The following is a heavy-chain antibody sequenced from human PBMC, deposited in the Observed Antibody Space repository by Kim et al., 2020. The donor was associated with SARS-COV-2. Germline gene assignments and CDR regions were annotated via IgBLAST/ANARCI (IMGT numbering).Heavy chain of an antibody. CDR2: INHSGST. CDR1: GGSFSGYY. J-gene: IGHJ5*02. D-gene: IGHD4-17*01. V-gene: IGHV4-34*01. Sequence: SETLSLTCAVYGGSFSGYYWSWIRQPPGKGLEWIGEINHSGSTNYNPSLKSRVTISVDTSKNQFSLKLSSVTAADTAVYYCARGLVNDYGDSVWFDPWGQGTLVTVSS. CDR3: ARGLVNDYGDSVWFDP.